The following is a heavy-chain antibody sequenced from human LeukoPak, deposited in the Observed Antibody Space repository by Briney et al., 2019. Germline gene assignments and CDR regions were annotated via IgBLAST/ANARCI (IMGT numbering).Heavy chain of an antibody. Sequence: PSETLSLTCTVSGGSISSSSYYWGWIRQPPGKGLGWIGSIYYSGSTYYNPSLKSRVTISVDTSKNQFSLKLSSVTAADTAVYYCARAEPSYGDYHYWGQGTLVTVSS. D-gene: IGHD4-17*01. CDR3: ARAEPSYGDYHY. V-gene: IGHV4-39*07. J-gene: IGHJ4*02. CDR1: GGSISSSSYY. CDR2: IYYSGST.